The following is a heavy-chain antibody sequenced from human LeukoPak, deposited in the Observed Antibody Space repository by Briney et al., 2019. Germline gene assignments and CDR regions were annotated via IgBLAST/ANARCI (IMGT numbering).Heavy chain of an antibody. CDR3: ARGPWASFDY. CDR2: IYSDGDT. CDR1: GFTVSRNY. V-gene: IGHV3-66*01. Sequence: GGSLRLSCAASGFTVSRNYMTWVRQALGKGLEWVSVIYSDGDTYYVDSVKGRFTISRDNSKNTLYLQMNSLRAEDTAVYYCARGPWASFDYWGQGTLVTVSS. J-gene: IGHJ4*02. D-gene: IGHD3-16*01.